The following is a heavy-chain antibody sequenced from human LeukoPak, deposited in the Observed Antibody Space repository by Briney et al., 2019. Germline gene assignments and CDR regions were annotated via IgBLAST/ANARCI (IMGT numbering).Heavy chain of an antibody. CDR2: IYGTGST. J-gene: IGHJ4*02. CDR3: ARYDSRGSASTRFDY. Sequence: SETLSLTCAVSGYSLGKNYYWGWIRQPPGKELEWIGRIYGTGSTSYNPSLMNRVPMSVDTSKNHFSLKLTSVTAADTAVYYCARYDSRGSASTRFDYWGQGILVTISS. CDR1: GYSLGKNYY. V-gene: IGHV4-38-2*01. D-gene: IGHD3-16*01.